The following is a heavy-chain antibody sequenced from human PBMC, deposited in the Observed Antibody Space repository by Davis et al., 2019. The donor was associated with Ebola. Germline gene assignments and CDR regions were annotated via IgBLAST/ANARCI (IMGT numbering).Heavy chain of an antibody. V-gene: IGHV4-59*11. CDR1: GGSISSHY. CDR3: ATQYSNGWFDP. D-gene: IGHD4-11*01. CDR2: VHYSGST. Sequence: MPSETLSLTCTVSGGSISSHYWSWVRLLPGKGLEWIGYVHYSGSTSTNPSLKSRVTMSVDTSKNQFSLRLRSVIAADTGVYYCATQYSNGWFDPWGQGTLVTVSS. J-gene: IGHJ5*02.